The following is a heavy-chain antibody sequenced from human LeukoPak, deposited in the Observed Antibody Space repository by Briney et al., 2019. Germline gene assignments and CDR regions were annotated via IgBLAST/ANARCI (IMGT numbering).Heavy chain of an antibody. J-gene: IGHJ4*02. CDR3: AKDPLTIFGVYPDY. CDR1: GFTFSNYW. CDR2: ISGSGGST. D-gene: IGHD3-3*01. Sequence: GGSLRLSCAASGFTFSNYWMSWVRQAPGKGLEWVSAISGSGGSTYYADSVKGRFTISRDNSKNTLYLQMNSLRAEDTAVYYCAKDPLTIFGVYPDYWGQGTLVTVSS. V-gene: IGHV3-23*01.